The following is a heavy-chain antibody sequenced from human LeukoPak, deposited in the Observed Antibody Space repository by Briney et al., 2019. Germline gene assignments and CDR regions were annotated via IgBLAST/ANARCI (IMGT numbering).Heavy chain of an antibody. CDR1: GYSFSKYW. J-gene: IGHJ4*02. Sequence: GESLKISCKGSGYSFSKYWITWVRQMPGKCLEWMGRIDPSDSYTNYIPSFQGHVTFSADKSINTAYLQWSSLKASDTAIYFCARHNSGYLPPGYWGQGTLVTVSS. V-gene: IGHV5-10-1*01. CDR2: IDPSDSYT. D-gene: IGHD3-10*01. CDR3: ARHNSGYLPPGY.